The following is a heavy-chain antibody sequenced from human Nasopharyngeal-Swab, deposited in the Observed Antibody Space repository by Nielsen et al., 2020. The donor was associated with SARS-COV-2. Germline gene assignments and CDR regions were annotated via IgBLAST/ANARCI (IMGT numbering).Heavy chain of an antibody. CDR3: ARVMVRGVQGSVRAGPFDP. V-gene: IGHV1-3*01. CDR1: GYTFTSYA. Sequence: ASVKVSCKASGYTFTSYAMHWVRQAHGQRLEWMGWINAGNGNTKYSQKFQGRVTITRDTSASTAYMELSSLRSEDTAVYYCARVMVRGVQGSVRAGPFDPWGQGTLVTVSS. J-gene: IGHJ5*02. CDR2: INAGNGNT. D-gene: IGHD3-10*01.